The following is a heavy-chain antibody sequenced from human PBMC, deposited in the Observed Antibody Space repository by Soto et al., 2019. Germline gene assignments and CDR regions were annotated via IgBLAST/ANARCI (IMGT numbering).Heavy chain of an antibody. CDR2: IKLDGGDQ. D-gene: IGHD1-26*01. CDR3: ARLESGSLDF. Sequence: EVQLVESGGGLVQPGGSLRLSCAASGFTFVNYWMNWVRQAPGKGLEWVGNIKLDGGDQYYVDSVKGRFTISRDNAHNSLYLQMNNLRAEDTASYYCARLESGSLDFWCQGTVVTVSS. J-gene: IGHJ4*02. V-gene: IGHV3-7*01. CDR1: GFTFVNYW.